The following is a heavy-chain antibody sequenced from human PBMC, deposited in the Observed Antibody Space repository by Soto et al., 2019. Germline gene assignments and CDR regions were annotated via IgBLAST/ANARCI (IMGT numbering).Heavy chain of an antibody. CDR1: GYTFTSHG. V-gene: IGHV1-18*01. J-gene: IGHJ3*02. CDR3: ARLLTEGATYREDAFDM. CDR2: ISTYNGKT. Sequence: QLQLVQSGGEVKTPGASVKVSCTTSGYTFTSHGISWVRQAPGQGLEWMGWISTYNGKTDYAQKFQGRVTMTADTRTSTVYMEVSRLRSDDTAVYYCARLLTEGATYREDAFDMWGQGTKVTVSS. D-gene: IGHD1-26*01.